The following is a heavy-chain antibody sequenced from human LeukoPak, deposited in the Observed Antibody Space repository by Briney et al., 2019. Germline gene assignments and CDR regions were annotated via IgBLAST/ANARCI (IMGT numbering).Heavy chain of an antibody. D-gene: IGHD3-22*01. Sequence: GGSLRLSCAASGFTFSSYEMNWVRQAPGKGLEWVSYISSSGSTIYYADSVKGRFTISRDNAKNSLYLQMNSLRAEDTAVYYCANSRYDSSGYYGIIGYWGQGTLVTVSS. V-gene: IGHV3-48*03. CDR1: GFTFSSYE. J-gene: IGHJ4*02. CDR3: ANSRYDSSGYYGIIGY. CDR2: ISSSGSTI.